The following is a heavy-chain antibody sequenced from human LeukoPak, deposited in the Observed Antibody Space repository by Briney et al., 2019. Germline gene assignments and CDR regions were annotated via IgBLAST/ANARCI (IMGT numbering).Heavy chain of an antibody. D-gene: IGHD3-16*01. CDR2: ISYDGSNK. V-gene: IGHV3-30*18. CDR3: AKGATRLRGNAFDI. J-gene: IGHJ3*02. CDR1: GFTFSSYG. Sequence: GGSLRLSCAASGFTFSSYGMHWVRQAPGKGLEWVAVISYDGSNKYYADSVKGRFTISRDNSKNTLYLQMNSLRAEDTAVYYCAKGATRLRGNAFDIWGEGTMVTVSS.